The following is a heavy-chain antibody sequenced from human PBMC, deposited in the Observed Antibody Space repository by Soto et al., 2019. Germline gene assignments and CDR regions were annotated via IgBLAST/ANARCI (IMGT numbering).Heavy chain of an antibody. CDR3: ATETTYSGYDPQPT. J-gene: IGHJ4*02. Sequence: EVQLVESGGGLVKPGGSLRLSCATSGFPFSHAWMNWVRQVPGRGLEWVGLIKSKAEGGATDYAAPAKGRFTISRDDSKSTVFLQIDSLKTEDTAVYYCATETTYSGYDPQPTWGQGALVTVAS. V-gene: IGHV3-15*07. D-gene: IGHD5-12*01. CDR2: IKSKAEGGAT. CDR1: GFPFSHAW.